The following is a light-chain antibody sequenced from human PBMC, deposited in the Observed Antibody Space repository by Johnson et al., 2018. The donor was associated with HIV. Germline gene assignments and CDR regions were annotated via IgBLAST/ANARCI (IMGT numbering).Light chain of an antibody. J-gene: IGLJ1*01. Sequence: QSVLTQPPSVSAAPGQKVTISCSGSSSNIGNNYVSWYQQLPGTSPKLLIYENNKRPSGIPDRFSGSKSGTSATLGITGLQTGDEADYYCGTWDSILSADFVCRTGTEVTGL. CDR1: SSNIGNNY. CDR3: GTWDSILSADFV. CDR2: ENN. V-gene: IGLV1-51*02.